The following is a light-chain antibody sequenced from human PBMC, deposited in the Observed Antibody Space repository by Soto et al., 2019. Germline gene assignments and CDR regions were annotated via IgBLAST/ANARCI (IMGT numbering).Light chain of an antibody. CDR2: DAS. V-gene: IGKV3-11*01. CDR3: QQRSNWPPLT. Sequence: EIVMKQSPATLSVSPGERATLSCMSSQSVSSNLAWYQQKPGQAPRLLIYDASNRATGIPARFSGSGSGTDFTLTISSLEPEDFAVYYCQQRSNWPPLTFGGGTKVDIK. J-gene: IGKJ4*01. CDR1: QSVSSN.